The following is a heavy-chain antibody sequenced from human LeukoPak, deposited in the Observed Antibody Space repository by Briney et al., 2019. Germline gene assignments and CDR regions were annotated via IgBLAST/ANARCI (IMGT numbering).Heavy chain of an antibody. CDR1: GFTFDDYG. CDR3: AKASGQTMIGDFDY. V-gene: IGHV3-9*01. D-gene: IGHD3-22*01. Sequence: GRSLRLSCSASGFTFDDYGMHWVRQAPGKGLEWVSGISWNSGSMGYADSVKGRFTISRDNFKNTLFLQMNSLRAEDTALYYCAKASGQTMIGDFDYWGHGTLVTVSS. J-gene: IGHJ4*01. CDR2: ISWNSGSM.